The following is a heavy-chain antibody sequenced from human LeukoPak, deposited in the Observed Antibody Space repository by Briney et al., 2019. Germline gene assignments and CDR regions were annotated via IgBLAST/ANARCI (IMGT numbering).Heavy chain of an antibody. CDR2: IYWNDEK. V-gene: IGHV2-5*01. CDR1: GFSLPTPGVA. Sequence: SGPTLVNPPQTLTLTCNFSGFSLPTPGVAVGWIRQPPGKALDWLSLIYWNDEKRYSPSLKSRLSINKDTSKNQVVLTLTNMESVDTATYFCVHWLYSNWYFDIWGRGTLVTVSS. J-gene: IGHJ2*01. D-gene: IGHD1-26*01. CDR3: VHWLYSNWYFDI.